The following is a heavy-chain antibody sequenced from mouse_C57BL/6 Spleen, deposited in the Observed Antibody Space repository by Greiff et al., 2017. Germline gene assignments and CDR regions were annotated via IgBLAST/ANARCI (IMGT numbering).Heavy chain of an antibody. CDR3: ARWEGYDGFYFDY. V-gene: IGHV1-7*01. CDR2: INPSSGYT. CDR1: GYTFTSYW. D-gene: IGHD2-2*01. J-gene: IGHJ2*01. Sequence: VQVVESGAELAKPGASVKLSCKASGYTFTSYWMHWVKQRPGQGLEWIGYINPSSGYTKYNQKFKDKATLTADKSSSTAYMQLSSLTYEDSAVYYCARWEGYDGFYFDYWGQGTTLTVSS.